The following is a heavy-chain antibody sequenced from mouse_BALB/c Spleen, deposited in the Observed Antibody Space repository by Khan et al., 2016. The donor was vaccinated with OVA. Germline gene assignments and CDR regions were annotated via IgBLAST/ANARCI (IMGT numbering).Heavy chain of an antibody. V-gene: IGHV2-6-7*01. J-gene: IGHJ3*01. CDR2: IWGDGST. CDR1: GFSLTDYG. Sequence: QVQLQQSGPGLVAPSQSLSITCTVSGFSLTDYGINWIRQPPGKGLEWLGMIWGDGSTDYNSALKSRLSISKDNSQSQVFLKMNSLQTEDTARFCCARKLRLWGFAYWGQGTLVTVSA. CDR3: ARKLRLWGFAY. D-gene: IGHD1-2*01.